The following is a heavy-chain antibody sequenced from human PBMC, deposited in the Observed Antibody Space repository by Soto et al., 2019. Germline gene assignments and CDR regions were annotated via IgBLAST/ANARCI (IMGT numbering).Heavy chain of an antibody. D-gene: IGHD1-26*01. CDR2: IIPIFGTA. CDR3: ARSGATSGSYSVGYYYGMDV. J-gene: IGHJ6*02. V-gene: IGHV1-69*13. Sequence: SVKVSCKASGGTFSSYAISWVRQAPGQGLEWMGGIIPIFGTANYAQKFQGRVTITADESTSTAYMELSSLRSEDTAVYYCARSGATSGSYSVGYYYGMDVWGQGTTVTVS. CDR1: GGTFSSYA.